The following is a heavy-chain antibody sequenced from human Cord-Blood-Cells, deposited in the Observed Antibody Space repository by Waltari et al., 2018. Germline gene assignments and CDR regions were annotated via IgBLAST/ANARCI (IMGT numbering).Heavy chain of an antibody. CDR1: GGSISSSSYY. J-gene: IGHJ4*02. D-gene: IGHD1-20*01. CDR2: IYYSGST. Sequence: QLQLQESGPGLVKPSETLSLTCTVSGGSISSSSYYWGWIRKPPGKGLEWIGSIYYSGSTYHNPSIKSRGTISVDTSKNQFSLTLSSVNAADTAVYYCARHGITDGRFDYWGQGTLVTVSS. V-gene: IGHV4-39*07. CDR3: ARHGITDGRFDY.